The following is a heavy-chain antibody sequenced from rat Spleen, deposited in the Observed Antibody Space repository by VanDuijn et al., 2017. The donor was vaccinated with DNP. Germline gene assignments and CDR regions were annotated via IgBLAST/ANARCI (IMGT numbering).Heavy chain of an antibody. CDR3: ARPNYDGSYYYSYYFEY. CDR2: INTGSGGT. CDR1: GYTFTNDY. Sequence: QVQLQQSGAELAKPGSSVKISCKASGYTFTNDYISWIKQTTGQGLECIGYINTGSGGTNYNEKFKGKATLTVDKSSSTAFMQLSSLTPDDSAVYYCARPNYDGSYYYSYYFEYWGQGVMVTVSS. D-gene: IGHD1-12*02. V-gene: IGHV1-43*01. J-gene: IGHJ2*01.